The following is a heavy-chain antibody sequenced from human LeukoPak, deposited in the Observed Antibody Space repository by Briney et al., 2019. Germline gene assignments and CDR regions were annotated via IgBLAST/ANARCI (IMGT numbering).Heavy chain of an antibody. CDR3: ARGGYYYDSSGYFPV. D-gene: IGHD3-22*01. J-gene: IGHJ3*01. CDR2: IYYSGST. V-gene: IGHV4-31*03. Sequence: PSQTLSLTCTVSGGSISSGGYYWSWIRQHPGKGLEWIGYIYYSGSTYYNPSLKSRVTISVDTSKNQFSLKLSSVTAADTAVYYCARGGYYYDSSGYFPVWGQGTMVTVSS. CDR1: GGSISSGGYY.